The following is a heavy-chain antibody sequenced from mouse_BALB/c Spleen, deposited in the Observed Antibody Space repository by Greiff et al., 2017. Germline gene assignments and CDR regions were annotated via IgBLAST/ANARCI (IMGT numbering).Heavy chain of an antibody. J-gene: IGHJ3*01. D-gene: IGHD2-1*01. CDR1: GFSLTSYG. CDR3: ARGPGNYGWFAY. Sequence: QVQLKQSGPGLVQPSQSLSITCTVSGFSLTSYGVHWVLQSPGKGLEWLGVIWSGGSTDYNAAFISRLSISKDNSKSQVFFKMNSLQADDTAIYYCARGPGNYGWFAYWGQGTLVTVSA. CDR2: IWSGGST. V-gene: IGHV2-4-1*01.